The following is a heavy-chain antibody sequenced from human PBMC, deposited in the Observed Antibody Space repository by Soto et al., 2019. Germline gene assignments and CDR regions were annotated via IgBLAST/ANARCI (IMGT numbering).Heavy chain of an antibody. CDR1: GGSVSSGSYY. CDR3: ARGDYGGNYDY. D-gene: IGHD4-17*01. J-gene: IGHJ4*02. V-gene: IGHV4-61*01. CDR2: IYYSGST. Sequence: QVQLQESGPGLVKPSETLSLTCTVSGGSVSSGSYYWSWIRQPPGKGLEWIGYIYYSGSTNYTPALKSRVTISVDTSKNQFSLKLSSVSAADTAVYYCARGDYGGNYDYWGQGTLVTVSS.